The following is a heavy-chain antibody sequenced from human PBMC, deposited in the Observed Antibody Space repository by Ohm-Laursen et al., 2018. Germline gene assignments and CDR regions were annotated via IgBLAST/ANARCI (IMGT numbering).Heavy chain of an antibody. D-gene: IGHD6-19*01. CDR3: ARDSAVARDNAFDV. J-gene: IGHJ3*01. Sequence: SSVKVSCKASGFTLTDYYFHWVRQAPGQGLEWMGWINCKTGGTNYAQKLQGRVTMTRDTSITTAYMDLSRLTSDDTAVYYCARDSAVARDNAFDVWGQGTVVTVSS. CDR1: GFTLTDYY. CDR2: INCKTGGT. V-gene: IGHV1-2*02.